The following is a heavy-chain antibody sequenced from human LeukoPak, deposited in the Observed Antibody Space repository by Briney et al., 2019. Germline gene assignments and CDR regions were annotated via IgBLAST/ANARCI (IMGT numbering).Heavy chain of an antibody. CDR3: AKDRPYISSWYGCSTP. CDR1: GFTFSSYG. Sequence: PGGSLRLSCAAPGFTFSSYGMSWVREAPGKGLEWVSRISGSGGSTYYADSVKGRFAISRDNTRNTLSLQMHSLRADDTAVYYCAKDRPYISSWYGCSTPWGQGTLVTVSS. D-gene: IGHD6-13*01. CDR2: ISGSGGST. J-gene: IGHJ5*02. V-gene: IGHV3-23*01.